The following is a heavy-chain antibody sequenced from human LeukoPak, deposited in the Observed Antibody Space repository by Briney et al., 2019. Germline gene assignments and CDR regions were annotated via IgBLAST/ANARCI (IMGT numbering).Heavy chain of an antibody. CDR2: INPNSGGT. CDR1: EYTFAGYY. V-gene: IGHV1-2*02. D-gene: IGHD3-16*01. J-gene: IGHJ3*02. CDR3: ARDRGGPLDAFDI. Sequence: ASVKVSCKASEYTFAGYYIHWVRQAPGQGLEWMGWINPNSGGTNYAQKFQGRVTMTRDTSISTAYMELSGLRSDDTAVYYCARDRGGPLDAFDIWGQGTMVTVSS.